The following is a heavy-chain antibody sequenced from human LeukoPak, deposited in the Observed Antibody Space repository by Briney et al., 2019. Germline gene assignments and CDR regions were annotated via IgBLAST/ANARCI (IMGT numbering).Heavy chain of an antibody. CDR2: ISGSGGST. Sequence: GGSLRLSCVPSGFSFSNYAMSWVRQAPGKGLEWVSSISGSGGSTHYADSVKGRFTISRDKTKNTLYLQMNSLRAEDTAVYYCAKSSYYDASGYYREYYFDYWGQGTLVAVSS. D-gene: IGHD3-22*01. V-gene: IGHV3-23*01. CDR1: GFSFSNYA. CDR3: AKSSYYDASGYYREYYFDY. J-gene: IGHJ4*02.